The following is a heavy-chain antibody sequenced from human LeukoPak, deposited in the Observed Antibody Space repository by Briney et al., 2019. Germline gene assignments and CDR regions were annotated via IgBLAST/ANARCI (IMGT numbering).Heavy chain of an antibody. CDR3: ASGKGATGAFDI. D-gene: IGHD1-26*01. V-gene: IGHV1-69*04. Sequence: SVKVSCKASGGTFSSYAISWVRQAPGQGLEWMGRIIPILGIANYAQKFQGRVTITAAKSTSTAYMELSSLRSEDTAVYYCASGKGATGAFDIWGQGTMVTVSS. CDR1: GGTFSSYA. CDR2: IIPILGIA. J-gene: IGHJ3*02.